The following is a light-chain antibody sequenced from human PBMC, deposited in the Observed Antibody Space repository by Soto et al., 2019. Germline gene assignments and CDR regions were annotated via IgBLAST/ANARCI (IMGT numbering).Light chain of an antibody. V-gene: IGKV3-20*01. CDR3: QQYGSSPWT. J-gene: IGKJ1*01. CDR2: GTS. CDR1: QSVSSSY. Sequence: EIVLRQSPGTLSLSPGERSTLACRASQSVSSSYLAWYQQKPGQAPRLLIHGTSSRATDIPDRFSGSGSGTDFTLTIRRLEPEDFAVFYCQQYGSSPWTFGQGTKVE.